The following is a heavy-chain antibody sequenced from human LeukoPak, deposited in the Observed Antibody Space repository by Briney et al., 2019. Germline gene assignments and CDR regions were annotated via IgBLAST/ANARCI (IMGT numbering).Heavy chain of an antibody. V-gene: IGHV3-33*01. CDR2: IWYDGSNK. Sequence: GGSLRLSCAASGFTFSSYGMHWVRQAPGKGLEWVAVIWYDGSNKYYADSVRGRFTISRDNSKNTLYLRMNSLRAEDTAVYYCARDPKKYASGSYLDYWGQGTLVTVSS. CDR1: GFTFSSYG. D-gene: IGHD3-10*01. CDR3: ARDPKKYASGSYLDY. J-gene: IGHJ4*02.